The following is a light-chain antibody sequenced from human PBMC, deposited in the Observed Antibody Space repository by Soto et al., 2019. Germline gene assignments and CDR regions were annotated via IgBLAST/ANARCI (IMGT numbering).Light chain of an antibody. J-gene: IGKJ4*01. Sequence: VGMTQSPAPLSVSPVERATLSCRASQSVSSNLAWYQQKPGQTTRLPMYGASTRATGSPARFSGSGSGTELTLTISSMKSEDFAVYYRQQYHKRHPFTFGGGTMV. CDR1: QSVSSN. V-gene: IGKV3-15*01. CDR2: GAS. CDR3: QQYHKRHPFT.